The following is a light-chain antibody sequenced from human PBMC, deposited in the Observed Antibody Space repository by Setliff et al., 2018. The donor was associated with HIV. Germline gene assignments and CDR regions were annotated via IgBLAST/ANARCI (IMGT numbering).Light chain of an antibody. V-gene: IGLV2-14*03. Sequence: SALTQPASVSGSPGQSITISCTGTSSDVGGYSFVSWYQQHPGKAPKLMIYDVSYRPSGVSDRFSDSKSGNTASPTISGLQAEDEADYYCLSYTSSTPLYVFATGTKV. J-gene: IGLJ1*01. CDR1: SSDVGGYSF. CDR3: LSYTSSTPLYV. CDR2: DVS.